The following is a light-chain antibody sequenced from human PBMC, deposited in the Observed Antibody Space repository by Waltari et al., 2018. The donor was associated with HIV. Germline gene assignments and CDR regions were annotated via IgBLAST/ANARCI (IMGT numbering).Light chain of an antibody. V-gene: IGKV3D-11*01. CDR2: DAS. Sequence: IVLSQYPVTLSLSPGERATITCWASHDISTSLAWYQQQPGQSPRLLIYDASVRATDIPARFSGSGSETDFTLTIDTVEREDSGIYYCQQRNDWLITFGQGTRLE. J-gene: IGKJ5*01. CDR1: HDISTS. CDR3: QQRNDWLIT.